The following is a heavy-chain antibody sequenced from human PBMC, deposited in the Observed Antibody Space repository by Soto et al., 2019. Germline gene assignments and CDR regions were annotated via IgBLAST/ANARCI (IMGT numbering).Heavy chain of an antibody. CDR2: IKEDGSEK. V-gene: IGHV3-7*04. CDR3: ARGQRGSGYCHDY. Sequence: GGSLRLSCAASGFTFSSYWMSWVRQAPGKGLEWVANIKEDGSEKYYVDSVKGRFTISRDNAKNSLYLQMNSLGAEDRAVYYCARGQRGSGYCHDYWGQGTLVTVSS. CDR1: GFTFSSYW. D-gene: IGHD3-3*01. J-gene: IGHJ4*02.